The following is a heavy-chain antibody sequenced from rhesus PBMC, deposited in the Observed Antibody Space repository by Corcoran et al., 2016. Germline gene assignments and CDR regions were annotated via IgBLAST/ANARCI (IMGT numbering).Heavy chain of an antibody. V-gene: IGHV4-169*02. Sequence: QLQLQESGPGLVKPSETLSVTCAVSGGSISSSYWRWIRQAPGEGLEWFGYFNGSSSSHNYTPSLKSRVTLSVDTSKNQLSLKLCSVTAADTAVYYCASPVTTGHTWSLDVWGRGVLVTVSS. CDR3: ASPVTTGHTWSLDV. J-gene: IGHJ5-2*02. CDR2: FNGSSSSH. CDR1: GGSISSSY. D-gene: IGHD4-17*01.